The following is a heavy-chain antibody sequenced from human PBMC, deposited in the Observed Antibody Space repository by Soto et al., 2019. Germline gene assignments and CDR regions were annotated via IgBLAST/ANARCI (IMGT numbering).Heavy chain of an antibody. CDR2: VYHTGRT. V-gene: IGHV4-61*01. J-gene: IGHJ4*02. CDR3: ARDFAYFDS. D-gene: IGHD3-3*01. Sequence: QVQLQESGPGLVKPSETLSLTCTVSGGSFKSGSYSWSWIRQPPGKGLEWIGYVYHTGRTSYYPSRKSRVSISMDTSKNQFSLILDSVTAADMALYFCARDFAYFDSWGQVTLVTVSS. CDR1: GGSFKSGSYS.